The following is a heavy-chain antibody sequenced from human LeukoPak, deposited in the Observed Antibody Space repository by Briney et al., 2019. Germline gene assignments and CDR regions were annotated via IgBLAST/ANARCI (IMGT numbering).Heavy chain of an antibody. J-gene: IGHJ3*02. V-gene: IGHV3-23*01. D-gene: IGHD1-1*01. CDR1: GFAFSSYV. CDR3: AKDMTTRGAFDI. Sequence: GGSLRLSCAASGFAFSSYVINWVRQAPGKGLGWVSAIGGTGRTYYADPVKGRFTISRDNSKNTVFLQMNSLRAEDTAIFYCAKDMTTRGAFDIWGQGTMVTVSS. CDR2: IGGTGRT.